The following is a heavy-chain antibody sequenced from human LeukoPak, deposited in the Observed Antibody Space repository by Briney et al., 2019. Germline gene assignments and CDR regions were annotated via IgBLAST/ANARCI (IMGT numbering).Heavy chain of an antibody. CDR1: GGTVSSGNYY. CDR2: VYYSWST. J-gene: IGHJ4*02. Sequence: SETLSLTCTVSGGTVSSGNYYWSWIRQPPGKGLEWIGYVYYSWSTKYNPSLKSRVTISGDTSNNQFCLKVSSVTAADTAVYDCAASYISGFPEIDYWGQGTLVTVSS. D-gene: IGHD6-19*01. V-gene: IGHV4-61*01. CDR3: AASYISGFPEIDY.